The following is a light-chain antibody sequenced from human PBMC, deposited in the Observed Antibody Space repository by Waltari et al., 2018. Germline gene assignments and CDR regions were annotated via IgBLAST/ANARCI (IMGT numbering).Light chain of an antibody. Sequence: DVQMTQSPSSLSASVGDRVTITCRASPSISSYLNWYQQKPGKAPKLLIYAASSLQSGVPSRFSGSGSGTDFTLTISSLQPEDFATYYCQQSYRTPWTFGQGTKVEIK. CDR3: QQSYRTPWT. CDR1: PSISSY. V-gene: IGKV1-39*01. J-gene: IGKJ1*01. CDR2: AAS.